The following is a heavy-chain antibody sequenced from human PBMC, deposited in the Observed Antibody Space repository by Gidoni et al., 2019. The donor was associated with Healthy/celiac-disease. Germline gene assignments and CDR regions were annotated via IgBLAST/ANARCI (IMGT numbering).Heavy chain of an antibody. CDR3: AREDCSSTSCYSLWFDP. Sequence: QVQLVQSGAEVKTPGASVKVSCKASGYTFTSYYMHWVRQAPGQGLAWMGIINHSGGSTSYAQKFQGRVTMTRDTSTSTVYMELSSLRSEDTAVYYCAREDCSSTSCYSLWFDPWGQGTLVTVSS. V-gene: IGHV1-46*01. CDR1: GYTFTSYY. J-gene: IGHJ5*02. CDR2: INHSGGST. D-gene: IGHD2-2*02.